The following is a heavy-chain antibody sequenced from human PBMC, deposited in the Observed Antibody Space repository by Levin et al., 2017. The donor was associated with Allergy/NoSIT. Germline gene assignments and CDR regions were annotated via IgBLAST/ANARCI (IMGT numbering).Heavy chain of an antibody. V-gene: IGHV3-30*18. CDR3: AKDRGNSDLSYYFDY. J-gene: IGHJ4*02. D-gene: IGHD1-1*01. CDR2: ISYDGSNK. Sequence: RAGGSLRLSCAASGFTFSTYGIHWVRQAPGKGLEWVAVISYDGSNKYYADSVKGRFTISRDNSKNTLYLQMNSLRPEDTAVYYCAKDRGNSDLSYYFDYWGQGTLVTVSS. CDR1: GFTFSTYG.